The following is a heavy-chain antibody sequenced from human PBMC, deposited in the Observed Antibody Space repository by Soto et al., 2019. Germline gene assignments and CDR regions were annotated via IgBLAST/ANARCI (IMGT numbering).Heavy chain of an antibody. Sequence: ASVKVSCKASGYTFTSYGISWVRQAPGQGLEWMGWISAYNGNTNYAQKLQGRVTMTTDTSTSTAYMELRSLRSDDTAVYYCARDEGSKDIVVVPAAHDAFDIWGQGTMVTVS. CDR2: ISAYNGNT. D-gene: IGHD2-2*01. CDR1: GYTFTSYG. CDR3: ARDEGSKDIVVVPAAHDAFDI. V-gene: IGHV1-18*01. J-gene: IGHJ3*02.